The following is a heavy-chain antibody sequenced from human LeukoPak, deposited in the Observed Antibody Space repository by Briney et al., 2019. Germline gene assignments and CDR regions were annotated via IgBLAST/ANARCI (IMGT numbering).Heavy chain of an antibody. V-gene: IGHV4-59*08. J-gene: IGHJ4*02. CDR3: ARVLSYYYDSSGSTSPFDY. CDR2: IYSSGDT. D-gene: IGHD3-22*01. CDR1: GGSFSSYY. Sequence: SETLSLTCTVFGGSFSSYYWGWVRQSPGKGLEWIAYIYSSGDTNYNPSLKSRVAISLDTSKNQFFLNLSSVTAADTAVFYCARVLSYYYDSSGSTSPFDYWGQGTLVTVSS.